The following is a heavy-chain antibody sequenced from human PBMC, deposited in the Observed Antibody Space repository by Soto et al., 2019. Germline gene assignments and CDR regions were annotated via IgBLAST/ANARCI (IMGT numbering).Heavy chain of an antibody. Sequence: QVQLVESGGGVVQPGRSLRLSCAASGFTFNRYGMHWVRQAPGKGLEWVAVIWYDGSSEYYADSVKGRFTISRDNSKNTLFLQMNSLRAEDTAVYYCARGVDYFDSWGQGTLVTGS. V-gene: IGHV3-33*01. CDR1: GFTFNRYG. J-gene: IGHJ4*02. CDR2: IWYDGSSE. CDR3: ARGVDYFDS.